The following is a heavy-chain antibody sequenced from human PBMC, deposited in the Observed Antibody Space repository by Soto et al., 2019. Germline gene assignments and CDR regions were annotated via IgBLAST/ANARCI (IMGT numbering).Heavy chain of an antibody. Sequence: EVQLVESGGGLVQPGGSLRLSCAASGFDFSNAWMHWVRQAPGKGLVWVSHVNSDGSITTYADSVKGRFTISRDNAKNTVYLQMNSLRVEDTAVYYCTREQAYSSAVWGQGTRVTVSS. D-gene: IGHD2-21*01. V-gene: IGHV3-74*01. CDR2: VNSDGSIT. CDR1: GFDFSNAW. J-gene: IGHJ4*02. CDR3: TREQAYSSAV.